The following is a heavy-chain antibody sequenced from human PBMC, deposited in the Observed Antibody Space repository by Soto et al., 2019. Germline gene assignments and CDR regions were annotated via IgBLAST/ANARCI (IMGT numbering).Heavy chain of an antibody. CDR3: TRDDVHWSGGRCYGVPMDV. V-gene: IGHV3-66*01. CDR1: GFTVSSKY. J-gene: IGHJ6*04. D-gene: IGHD2-15*01. Sequence: EVQLVESGGGLVQPGGSLRLSCAASGFTVSSKYMSWVRQAPGKGLEWVSLIQSGGNTYYAGSVKGRFTISRNNSENALFRQMNGLRVEDMALYYCTRDDVHWSGGRCYGVPMDVWGKGTTVTVSA. CDR2: IQSGGNT.